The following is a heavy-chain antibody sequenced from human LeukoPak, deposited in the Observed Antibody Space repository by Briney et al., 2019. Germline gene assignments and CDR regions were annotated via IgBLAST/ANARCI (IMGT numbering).Heavy chain of an antibody. CDR2: INQDGSAA. Sequence: PGGSLRLSCEASGFTFSHYWMAWVRQTPGKGLEWVANINQDGSAAFYVDSVKGRVTISRDNAESSLYLQMYGLTAEDTAVYYCVGSIDYWGQGTLVTVSS. CDR1: GFTFSHYW. V-gene: IGHV3-7*01. J-gene: IGHJ4*02. CDR3: VGSIDY.